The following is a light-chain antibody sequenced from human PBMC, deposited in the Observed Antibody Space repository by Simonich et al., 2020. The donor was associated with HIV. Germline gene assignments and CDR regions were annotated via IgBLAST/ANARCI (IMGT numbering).Light chain of an antibody. Sequence: EIVMTQSPATLSVSPGDRATLPCRASQSVTPNLAWYPQKPGQAPRLLIYAASTRATGIPARFSGSGSGTEFTLTISSTQSEDFAVYYCQQYNNWPPLTFGGGTKVEIK. CDR1: QSVTPN. V-gene: IGKV3-15*01. J-gene: IGKJ4*01. CDR3: QQYNNWPPLT. CDR2: AAS.